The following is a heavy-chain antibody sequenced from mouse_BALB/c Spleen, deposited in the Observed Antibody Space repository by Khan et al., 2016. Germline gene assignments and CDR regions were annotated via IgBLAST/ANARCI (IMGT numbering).Heavy chain of an antibody. CDR1: GYTFTSYW. CDR2: INPSTTYT. CDR3: ARDGNYDH. J-gene: IGHJ2*01. Sequence: QVQLKQSGAELAKPGASVKMSCKASGYTFTSYWMHWVKQRPGQGLEWIGYINPSTTYTEYNQKFKDKATLTADKSSSTAYMQLSSLTSEDSAVYYCARDGNYDHWGQGTTLTVSS. D-gene: IGHD2-1*01. V-gene: IGHV1-7*01.